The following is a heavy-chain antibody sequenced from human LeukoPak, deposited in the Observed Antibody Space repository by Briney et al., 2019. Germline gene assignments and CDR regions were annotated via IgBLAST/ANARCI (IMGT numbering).Heavy chain of an antibody. CDR3: ASSHSFTTFDY. Sequence: GGSLRLSCAASGFTFSSYAMHWVRQAPGKGLEWVAVISYDGSNKYYADFVKGRFTISRDNSKNTLYLQMNSLRAEDTAVYYCASSHSFTTFDYWGQGTLVTVSS. CDR1: GFTFSSYA. V-gene: IGHV3-30-3*01. J-gene: IGHJ4*02. CDR2: ISYDGSNK. D-gene: IGHD2-2*01.